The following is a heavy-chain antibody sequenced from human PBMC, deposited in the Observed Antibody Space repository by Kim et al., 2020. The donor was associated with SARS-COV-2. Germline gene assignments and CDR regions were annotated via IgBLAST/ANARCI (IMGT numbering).Heavy chain of an antibody. V-gene: IGHV3-11*01. Sequence: GGSLRLSCAASGFTFSDYYMSWIRQAPGKGLEWVSYISSSGSTIYYADSVKGRFTISRDNAKNSLYLQMNSLRGEDTAVYYCARVRGAAGPFYYCYYGMDVWGQGTTVTVSS. CDR3: ARVRGAAGPFYYCYYGMDV. CDR2: ISSSGSTI. CDR1: GFTFSDYY. D-gene: IGHD6-13*01. J-gene: IGHJ6*02.